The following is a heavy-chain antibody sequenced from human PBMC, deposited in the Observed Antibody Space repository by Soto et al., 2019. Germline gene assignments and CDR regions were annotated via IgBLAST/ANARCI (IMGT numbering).Heavy chain of an antibody. CDR1: GHSMSNTDYF. D-gene: IGHD6-13*01. Sequence: SETLSLTCTVSGHSMSNTDYFRGWIRQTPWSDLQWIGSLFYTGHTYYNPSLLSRVTISVDTSKNQFSLELSSVTAADTAVYYCASGYSSRLFDYWGQGTPVTVSS. CDR2: LFYTGHT. V-gene: IGHV4-39*07. CDR3: ASGYSSRLFDY. J-gene: IGHJ4*02.